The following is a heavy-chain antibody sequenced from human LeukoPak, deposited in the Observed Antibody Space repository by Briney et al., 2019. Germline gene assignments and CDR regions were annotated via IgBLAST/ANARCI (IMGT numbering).Heavy chain of an antibody. V-gene: IGHV3-23*01. D-gene: IGHD3-10*01. CDR1: GFTFSRRG. CDR2: ISPGGDIT. J-gene: IGHJ6*03. CDR3: AKDSGRWFGELLAFYYYMDV. Sequence: GGSLRLSCVASGFTFSRRGLNWVRQAPGKGLEWVSGISPGGDITYYADSVKGRFTISRDNSKNTVYLQMNSLRAEDTAVYYCAKDSGRWFGELLAFYYYMDVWGKGTTVTISS.